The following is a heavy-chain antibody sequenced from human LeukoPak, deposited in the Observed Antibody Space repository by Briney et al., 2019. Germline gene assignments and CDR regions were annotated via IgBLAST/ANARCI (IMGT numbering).Heavy chain of an antibody. Sequence: PSETLSLTCTVSGGSISSYYWSWIRQPAGKGLEWIGRIYTSGSTNYNPSLKSRVTMSVDTSKNQFSLKLSSVTAADTAVYYCARAFGGIAVAGTIDWYFDLWGRGTLVTVSS. CDR3: ARAFGGIAVAGTIDWYFDL. CDR2: IYTSGST. J-gene: IGHJ2*01. D-gene: IGHD6-19*01. V-gene: IGHV4-4*07. CDR1: GGSISSYY.